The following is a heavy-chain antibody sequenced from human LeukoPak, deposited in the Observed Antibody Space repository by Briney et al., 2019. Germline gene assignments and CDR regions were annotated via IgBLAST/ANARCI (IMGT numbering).Heavy chain of an antibody. D-gene: IGHD4-17*01. J-gene: IGHJ4*02. Sequence: SETLSLTCTVPGGSISSGGYYWSWVRQHPGKGLEWLVYIYYSGSTYYNPSLKSRVTISVDTSKNQFSLKLSSVTAADTAVYYCARVLIFGGDYAKPWLTFDYWGQGTLVTVSS. CDR2: IYYSGST. V-gene: IGHV4-31*03. CDR1: GGSISSGGYY. CDR3: ARVLIFGGDYAKPWLTFDY.